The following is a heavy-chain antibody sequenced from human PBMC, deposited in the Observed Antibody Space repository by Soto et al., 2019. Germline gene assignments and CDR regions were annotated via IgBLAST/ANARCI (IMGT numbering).Heavy chain of an antibody. D-gene: IGHD3-3*01. V-gene: IGHV4-39*07. Sequence: PSETLSLTCTVSGGSISSSSYYWGWIRQPPGKGLEWIGSIYYSGSTYYNTSLKSRVTISVDTSKNQFSLKLSSVTAADTAVYYCARESGRRFYDFWSGYPGLNWFDPWGQGTLVTVSS. CDR2: IYYSGST. CDR3: ARESGRRFYDFWSGYPGLNWFDP. J-gene: IGHJ5*02. CDR1: GGSISSSSYY.